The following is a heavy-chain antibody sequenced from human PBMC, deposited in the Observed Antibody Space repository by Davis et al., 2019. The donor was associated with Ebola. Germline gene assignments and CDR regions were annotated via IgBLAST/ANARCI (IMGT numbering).Heavy chain of an antibody. CDR3: ARDYRHGVDY. J-gene: IGHJ4*02. D-gene: IGHD2-8*01. Sequence: PSETLSLTCAVSGGSISSSNWWSWVRQAPGKGLEWVSSISSGSDYIYQADSVRGRFTISRDNAENSLYLQMNSLRVEDTAVYYCARDYRHGVDYWGQGTLVTVSS. CDR2: ISSGSDYI. CDR1: GGSISSSN. V-gene: IGHV3-21*01.